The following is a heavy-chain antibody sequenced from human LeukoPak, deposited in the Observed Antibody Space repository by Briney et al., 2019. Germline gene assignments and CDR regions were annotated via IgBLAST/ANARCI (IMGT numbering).Heavy chain of an antibody. D-gene: IGHD1-26*01. CDR3: ASLGGTYDF. J-gene: IGHJ4*02. CDR1: GGSISSYY. V-gene: IGHV4-59*08. CDR2: ISQSGST. Sequence: SEPLSLTCTVSGGSISSYYWSWIRQPPGKGLEWIGYISQSGSTNYNPSLKSRVSISADRSKNQVSLRLSSVTAADTAVYYCASLGGTYDFWGQGTLVTVSS.